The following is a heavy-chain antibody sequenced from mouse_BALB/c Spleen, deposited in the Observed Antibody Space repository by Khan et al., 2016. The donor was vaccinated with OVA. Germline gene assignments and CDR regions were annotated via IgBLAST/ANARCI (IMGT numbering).Heavy chain of an antibody. CDR1: GYSFTLYY. D-gene: IGHD2-14*01. CDR2: VNPNTGGT. J-gene: IGHJ3*01. V-gene: IGHV1-26*01. CDR3: ASGYDFFAY. Sequence: IQLVQSGPDLVKPGASVKISCKASGYSFTLYYMSWVKQSHGKSLEWIGRVNPNTGGTDYNQEFKGKAILTVDKSSNTAYMELSSLTSEDSAVYYCASGYDFFAYWGQGTLVTVSA.